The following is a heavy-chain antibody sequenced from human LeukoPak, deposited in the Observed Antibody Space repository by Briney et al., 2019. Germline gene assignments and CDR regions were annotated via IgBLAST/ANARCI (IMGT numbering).Heavy chain of an antibody. CDR1: GFTFSSYA. CDR3: ARVMVRGVASDY. V-gene: IGHV3-21*01. J-gene: IGHJ4*02. D-gene: IGHD3-10*01. Sequence: GGSLRLSCAASGFTFSSYAMSWVRQAPGKGLEWVSSISSSSSYIYYADSVKGRFTISRDNAKNSLYLQMNSLRAEDTAVYYCARVMVRGVASDYWGQGTLVTVSS. CDR2: ISSSSSYI.